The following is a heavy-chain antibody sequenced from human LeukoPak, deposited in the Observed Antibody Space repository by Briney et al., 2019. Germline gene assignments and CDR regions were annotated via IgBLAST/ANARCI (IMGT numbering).Heavy chain of an antibody. CDR2: ISYDGSNK. CDR3: AKDPYDSSGYRQTYFDY. Sequence: GRSLRLSCAASGFTFSSYGMHWVRQAPGKGLEWVAVISYDGSNKYYADSVKGRFTISRDNSKNTLYLQMNSLRAEDTAVYYCAKDPYDSSGYRQTYFDYWGRGTLVTVSS. D-gene: IGHD3-22*01. CDR1: GFTFSSYG. V-gene: IGHV3-30*18. J-gene: IGHJ4*02.